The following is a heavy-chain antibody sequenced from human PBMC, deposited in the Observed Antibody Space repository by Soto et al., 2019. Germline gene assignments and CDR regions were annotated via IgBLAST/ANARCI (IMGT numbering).Heavy chain of an antibody. CDR2: ISGSGGST. CDR3: AKRGDYGEFDY. Sequence: GGSLRLSCAASVFTFSSYAMSWVRQAPGKGLEWVSAISGSGGSTYYADSVKGRFTISRDNSRDTLYLQMNTLRADDPAVYYCAKRGDYGEFDYWGQGTLVTVSS. V-gene: IGHV3-23*01. J-gene: IGHJ4*02. CDR1: VFTFSSYA. D-gene: IGHD4-17*01.